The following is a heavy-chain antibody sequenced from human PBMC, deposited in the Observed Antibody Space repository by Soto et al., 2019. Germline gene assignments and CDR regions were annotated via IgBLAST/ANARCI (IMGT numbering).Heavy chain of an antibody. CDR2: IYYSGST. V-gene: IGHV4-59*08. CDR1: GGSISSYY. J-gene: IGHJ6*03. CDR3: ARLPLRYFDWSGGYYMDV. D-gene: IGHD3-9*01. Sequence: SETLSLTCTVSGGSISSYYWSWIRQPPGKGLQWIGYIYYSGSTNYNPSLKSRVTISVDTSKNQFSLKLSSVTAADTAVYYCARLPLRYFDWSGGYYMDVWGKGTTVTVSS.